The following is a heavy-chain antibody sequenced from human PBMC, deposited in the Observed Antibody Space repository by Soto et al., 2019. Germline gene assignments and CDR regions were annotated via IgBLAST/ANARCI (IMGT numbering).Heavy chain of an antibody. Sequence: EVHLVESGGGLVQPGGSLRVSCADSGFIFTNHWMSCVRQAPGKGLECVAKIKPDGSEKFYVDSVEGRFTISRDNAKNALYLQMSSLRAEDTAVYYCTRGYCSGGSCYYEYFFDSWGQGTLVTVSS. J-gene: IGHJ4*02. CDR1: GFIFTNHW. CDR3: TRGYCSGGSCYYEYFFDS. CDR2: IKPDGSEK. D-gene: IGHD2-15*01. V-gene: IGHV3-7*03.